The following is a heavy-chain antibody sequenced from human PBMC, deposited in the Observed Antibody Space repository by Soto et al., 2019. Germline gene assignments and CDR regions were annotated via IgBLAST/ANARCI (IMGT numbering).Heavy chain of an antibody. J-gene: IGHJ4*02. Sequence: WVTLRLSCAACGLNFSEYAMHRVRQSPGKGLEWLAIISFEGSNKYSANSVKGRFTISRDNSKNTLYLQMNNLRPEDTAVYYCANDWGTFVAGRFFESWAEPPPVTVCS. CDR1: GLNFSEYA. CDR3: ANDWGTFVAGRFFES. D-gene: IGHD1-7*01. V-gene: IGHV3-30*18. CDR2: ISFEGSNK.